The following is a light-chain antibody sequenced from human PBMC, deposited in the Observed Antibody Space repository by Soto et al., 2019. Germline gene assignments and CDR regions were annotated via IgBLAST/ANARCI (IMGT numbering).Light chain of an antibody. CDR3: QQYGSSPQEYT. V-gene: IGKV3-20*01. J-gene: IGKJ2*01. CDR2: GAS. Sequence: EIVLTQSPGTLSLSPGERATLSCRASQSVSSSYLAWYQQKPGQAPRLLIYGASSRATGNPDRFSGSGSGTDFTLTISRLEPEDFAVYYCQQYGSSPQEYTFGQGNKLEIK. CDR1: QSVSSSY.